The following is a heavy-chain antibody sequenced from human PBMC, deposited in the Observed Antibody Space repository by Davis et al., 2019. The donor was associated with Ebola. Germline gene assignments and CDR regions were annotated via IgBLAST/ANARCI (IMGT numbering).Heavy chain of an antibody. V-gene: IGHV4-34*01. CDR2: INHSGST. CDR3: ARVKYQLLLVTWP. D-gene: IGHD2-2*01. CDR1: GFTVSSNY. Sequence: ESLKISCAASGFTVSSNYMSWIRQPPGKGLEWIGEINHSGSTNYNPSLKSRVTISVDTSKNQFSLKLSSVTAADTAVYYCARVKYQLLLVTWPWGQGTLVTVSS. J-gene: IGHJ5*02.